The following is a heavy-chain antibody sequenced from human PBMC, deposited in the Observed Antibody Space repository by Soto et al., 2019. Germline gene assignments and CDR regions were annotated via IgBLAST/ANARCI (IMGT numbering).Heavy chain of an antibody. J-gene: IGHJ6*03. CDR3: ARALRDMSRGVIPSMDV. D-gene: IGHD3-10*01. CDR1: GFTVSSNY. CDR2: IYSDGST. Sequence: GGSLRLSCAASGFTVSSNYMNWVRQAPGKGLDWVSIIYSDGSTYYADYVKGRFTISRDNSKNTLFLQMNSLRADDTAVYYCARALRDMSRGVIPSMDVWGKGTTVTVSS. V-gene: IGHV3-66*01.